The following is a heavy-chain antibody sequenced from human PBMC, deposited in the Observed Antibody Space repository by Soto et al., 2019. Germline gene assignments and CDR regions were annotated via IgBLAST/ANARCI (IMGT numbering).Heavy chain of an antibody. V-gene: IGHV1-18*01. CDR3: ARDLDDRWGGARYYYGMDV. CDR2: ISAYNGNT. CDR1: GYTFTSYG. D-gene: IGHD3-10*01. J-gene: IGHJ6*02. Sequence: QVQLVQSGAEVKKPGASVKVSCKASGYTFTSYGISWVRQAPGEGLEWMGWISAYNGNTNYAQKLQGRVTMTTDTSTSTAYMELRSLRSDDTAVYYCARDLDDRWGGARYYYGMDVWGQGTTVTVSS.